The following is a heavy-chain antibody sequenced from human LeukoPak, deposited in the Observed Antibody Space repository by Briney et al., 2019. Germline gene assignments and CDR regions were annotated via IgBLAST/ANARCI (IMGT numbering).Heavy chain of an antibody. D-gene: IGHD5-24*01. CDR1: GYTFTSYY. V-gene: IGHV1-46*01. J-gene: IGHJ5*02. CDR3: ARDRATDREQNWFDP. CDR2: INPSGGST. Sequence: GASVKVSCKASGYTFTSYYMHWVRQAPGQGLEWMGIINPSGGSTSYAQKFQGRVTMTRDTSTSTVYMELRSLRSDDTAVYYCARDRATDREQNWFDPWGQGTLVTVSS.